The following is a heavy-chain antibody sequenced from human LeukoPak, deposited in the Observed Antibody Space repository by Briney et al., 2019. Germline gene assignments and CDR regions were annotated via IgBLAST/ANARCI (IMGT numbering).Heavy chain of an antibody. D-gene: IGHD1-1*01. CDR1: GFVFTSYG. Sequence: ASVKVSCKASGFVFTSYGFTWVRQAPGQGLEWMGWISANDGKTHYSEKHQGRVTMSTDTVTSTAYMELRSLRSDDTAVYYCARELHVERDDYWGQGTLVTASS. CDR3: ARELHVERDDY. CDR2: ISANDGKT. J-gene: IGHJ4*02. V-gene: IGHV1-18*01.